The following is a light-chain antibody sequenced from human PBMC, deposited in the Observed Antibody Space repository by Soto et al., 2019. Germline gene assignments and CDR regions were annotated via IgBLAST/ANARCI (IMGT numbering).Light chain of an antibody. CDR1: SSDVGGYNY. V-gene: IGLV2-14*01. CDR3: SSYTISSPHVV. CDR2: DVS. Sequence: QSALTQPASVSGSPGQSITISCTGTSSDVGGYNYVSWYQQHPGKAPKLMIYDVSNRPSGVSNRFSGSKSGNTASLTISGLQAEDEADYYCSSYTISSPHVVFGEGTKLTVL. J-gene: IGLJ2*01.